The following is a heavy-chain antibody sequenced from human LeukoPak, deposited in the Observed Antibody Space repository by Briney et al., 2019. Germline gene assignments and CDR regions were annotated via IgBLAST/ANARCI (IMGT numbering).Heavy chain of an antibody. Sequence: PGGSLRLSCEASGFTFSTYSMTWVRQAPGKGLGGVPHIMGGGGTKYYADSVKGRFTISRDNAKNSLYLQMNSRRAEDTAGYYCGKCPKPAVVDYWGQGTLVTVSS. CDR2: IMGGGGTK. CDR3: GKCPKPAVVDY. J-gene: IGHJ4*02. D-gene: IGHD2-2*01. V-gene: IGHV3-48*03. CDR1: GFTFSTYS.